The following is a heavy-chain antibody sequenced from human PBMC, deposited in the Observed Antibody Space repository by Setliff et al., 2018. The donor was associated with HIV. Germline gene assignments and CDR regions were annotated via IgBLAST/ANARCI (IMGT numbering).Heavy chain of an antibody. J-gene: IGHJ4*02. CDR3: ARDLGVSYRHYIKGNYFDN. Sequence: ASVKVSCKASGYTFTTYGITWVRQAPGQGLEWMGWISTYGGSTNYAQKFQGRVSMTTDTSTSTVYMGLTNLRSDDTAVYYCARDLGVSYRHYIKGNYFDNWGQGTLVTVSS. CDR2: ISTYGGST. D-gene: IGHD3-16*02. V-gene: IGHV1-18*01. CDR1: GYTFTTYG.